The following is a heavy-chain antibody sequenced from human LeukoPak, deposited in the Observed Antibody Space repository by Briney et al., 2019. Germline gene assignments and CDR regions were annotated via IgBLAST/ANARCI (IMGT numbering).Heavy chain of an antibody. J-gene: IGHJ4*02. CDR2: IKVDGSEK. CDR1: GFTFSSYW. D-gene: IGHD5-12*01. V-gene: IGHV3-7*01. Sequence: GGSLRLSCAASGFTFSSYWMSWVRQTPGKGLEWVANIKVDGSEKYYVDSVKGRFTISRDNAKNSLYLQMNSLRAEDTAAYYCARGGYPAKGKFVYWGQGTLVTVSS. CDR3: ARGGYPAKGKFVY.